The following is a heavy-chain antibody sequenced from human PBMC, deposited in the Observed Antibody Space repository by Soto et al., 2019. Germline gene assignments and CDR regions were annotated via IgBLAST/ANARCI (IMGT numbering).Heavy chain of an antibody. CDR1: GYTFTSYY. Sequence: ASVTVSCQASGYTFTSYYMHWVRQAPGQGLEWMGIINPSGGSTSYAQKFQGRVTMTRDTSTSTVYMELSSLRSEDTAVYYCARDRSTALDYYYYGMDVWGQGTTVTVSS. D-gene: IGHD5-18*01. J-gene: IGHJ6*02. CDR3: ARDRSTALDYYYYGMDV. CDR2: INPSGGST. V-gene: IGHV1-46*01.